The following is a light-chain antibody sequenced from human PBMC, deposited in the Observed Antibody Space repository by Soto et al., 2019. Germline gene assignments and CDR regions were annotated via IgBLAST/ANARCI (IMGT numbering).Light chain of an antibody. CDR3: RQYNHWPS. CDR2: DAS. J-gene: IGKJ2*01. V-gene: IGKV3-15*01. CDR1: PSVGSN. Sequence: EIVMTQSPATLSVSPGESATLSCRASPSVGSNLAWYQQKPGQSPRLLIYDASTRATGIPARFSGGGSVSEFTLITDSLQSEDFAVYFCRQYNHWPSFGQGTKL.